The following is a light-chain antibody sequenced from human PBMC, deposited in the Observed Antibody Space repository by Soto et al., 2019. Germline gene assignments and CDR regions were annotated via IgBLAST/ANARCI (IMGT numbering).Light chain of an antibody. CDR1: SSNIGTNP. Sequence: QSVLTQPPSASGTPGQRVTISCSGSSSNIGTNPVNWYQQLPGTAPKLLIYTNYQRPSGVPDRFSGSKSGTSASLAISGLQSEDAADYYCAAWDDSLNGHVFGTGTKLTVL. CDR2: TNY. CDR3: AAWDDSLNGHV. V-gene: IGLV1-44*01. J-gene: IGLJ1*01.